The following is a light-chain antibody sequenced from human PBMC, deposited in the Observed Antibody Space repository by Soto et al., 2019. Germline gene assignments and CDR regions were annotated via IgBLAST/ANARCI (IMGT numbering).Light chain of an antibody. J-gene: IGKJ1*01. CDR1: QSVLYSSNNKND. CDR2: WAS. CDR3: QQYYSTPVA. V-gene: IGKV4-1*01. Sequence: DIVMTQSPDSLAVSLGERATINCKSSQSVLYSSNNKNDLAWYQQKPGQPPKLLIYWASTRESGVPDRFSGSGSGTDFTLTISSLQAEDVAVYYCQQYYSTPVAFGQGTKVEIK.